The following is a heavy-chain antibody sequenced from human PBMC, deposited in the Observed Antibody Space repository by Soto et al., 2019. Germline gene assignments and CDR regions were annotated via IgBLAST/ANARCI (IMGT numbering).Heavy chain of an antibody. V-gene: IGHV1-3*01. CDR2: INAGNGNT. D-gene: IGHD3-10*01. CDR3: ARERRMYGSATYFAGGYYYMDV. Sequence: QVHLVQSGAEMKKPGASVNVSCQASGYTFTTYAIHWVRQAPGQRLEWVGWINAGNGNTRYSQKFEGRVAISRDIFANTVYMEVSSLTLEDTAVYYCARERRMYGSATYFAGGYYYMDVWGKGTTVTVSS. CDR1: GYTFTTYA. J-gene: IGHJ6*03.